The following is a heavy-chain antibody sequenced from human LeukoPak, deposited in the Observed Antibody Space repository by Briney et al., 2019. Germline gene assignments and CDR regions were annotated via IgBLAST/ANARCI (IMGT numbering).Heavy chain of an antibody. J-gene: IGHJ5*02. V-gene: IGHV3-48*04. Sequence: TGGSLRLSCAASGFTFSNYNMNWVRQAPGKGLEWVSYISSSSISIYYADSVKGRFTLSRDNAKNSLYLQMNGLRAEDTAVYYCARVADDYGYNWFDPWGQGTLVTVSS. CDR1: GFTFSNYN. CDR2: ISSSSISI. D-gene: IGHD4-17*01. CDR3: ARVADDYGYNWFDP.